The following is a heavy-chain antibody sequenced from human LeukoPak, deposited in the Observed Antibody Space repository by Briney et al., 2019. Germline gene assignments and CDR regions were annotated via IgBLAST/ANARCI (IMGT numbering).Heavy chain of an antibody. CDR1: GYTFTTFG. V-gene: IGHV1-18*01. CDR3: ARESVFGVVGGDY. Sequence: ASVRVSCKASGYTFTTFGISWVRQAPGQGLEGMAWISGSDGNTKYAQKFQGRLTLSTETSTTTAYMELTNLSSDDSAVYFCARESVFGVVGGDYWGQGTQVTVSS. J-gene: IGHJ4*02. D-gene: IGHD3-3*01. CDR2: ISGSDGNT.